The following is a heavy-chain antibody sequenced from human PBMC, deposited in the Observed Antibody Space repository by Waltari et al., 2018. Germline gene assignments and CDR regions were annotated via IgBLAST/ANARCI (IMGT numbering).Heavy chain of an antibody. CDR3: ARDPGPIVGAPDY. D-gene: IGHD1-26*01. J-gene: IGHJ4*02. CDR2: INPKNGDT. CDR1: GYRFTDYH. V-gene: IGHV1-2*02. Sequence: QVQLVQSGAEVKKPGASVKVSCQASGYRFTDYHLHWVRQTPGQGLEWLGWINPKNGDTSYAQKFLGRVTMTRDTSINTVYMDLGGLRSDDTAVFFCARDPGPIVGAPDYWGQGTLVTVSS.